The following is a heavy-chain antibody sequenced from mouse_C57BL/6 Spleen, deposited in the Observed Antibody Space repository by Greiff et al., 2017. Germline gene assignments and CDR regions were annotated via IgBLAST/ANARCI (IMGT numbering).Heavy chain of an antibody. Sequence: VKLVESGPGLVQPSQSLSITCTVSGFSLTSYGVPWVRQSPGKGLEWLGVIWRGGSTDYNAAFMSGLSITKDNSKSHVFCKMNSLQADDTAIYYCAKTDSSGYYAMDYWGQGTSVTVAS. CDR1: GFSLTSYG. D-gene: IGHD3-2*02. J-gene: IGHJ4*01. CDR3: AKTDSSGYYAMDY. CDR2: IWRGGST. V-gene: IGHV2-5*01.